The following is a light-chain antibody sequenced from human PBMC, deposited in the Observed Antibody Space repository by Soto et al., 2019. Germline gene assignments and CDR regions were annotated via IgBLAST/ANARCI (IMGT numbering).Light chain of an antibody. Sequence: EIVLTQSPGTLSFSPGERATLSCRASQSIISSYLAWYQQKPGQPPRLLLYDASSRATGIPDRFSGSGSGTDFTLTISRLEPEDFAVYYCQQYGGSPTFGQGTKLESK. CDR2: DAS. V-gene: IGKV3-20*01. CDR1: QSIISSY. J-gene: IGKJ2*01. CDR3: QQYGGSPT.